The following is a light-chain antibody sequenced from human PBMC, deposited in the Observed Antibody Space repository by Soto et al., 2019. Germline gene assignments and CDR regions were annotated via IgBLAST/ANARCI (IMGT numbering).Light chain of an antibody. CDR1: QSVSSY. J-gene: IGKJ4*01. CDR3: HQRSNWPLLT. CDR2: DAS. V-gene: IGKV3-11*01. Sequence: EIVLTQSPATLSLSPGERATLSCRASQSVSSYFACYHQKPGQAPTLLLYDASNRTPGIPARCSGSGSGTEVTLTISSRQREDFAAYYCHQRSNWPLLTFGRGTKVEIK.